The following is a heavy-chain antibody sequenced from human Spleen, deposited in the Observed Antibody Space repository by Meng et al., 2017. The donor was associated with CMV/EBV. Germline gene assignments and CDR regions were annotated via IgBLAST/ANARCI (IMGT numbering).Heavy chain of an antibody. D-gene: IGHD2-2*01. J-gene: IGHJ6*02. V-gene: IGHV1-18*01. CDR1: YG. CDR2: ISAYNGNT. CDR3: ARARYCSSTSCDRRDYYYGMDV. Sequence: YGISWVRQAPGQGLEWMGWISAYNGNTNYAQKLQGRVTMTTDTSTSTAYMELRSLRSDDTAVYYCARARYCSSTSCDRRDYYYGMDVWGQGTTVTVSS.